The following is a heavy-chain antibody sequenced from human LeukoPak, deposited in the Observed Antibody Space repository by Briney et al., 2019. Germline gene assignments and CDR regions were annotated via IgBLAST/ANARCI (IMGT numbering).Heavy chain of an antibody. CDR2: IYTSGST. V-gene: IGHV4-61*02. J-gene: IGHJ6*02. Sequence: SETLSLTCTVSGGSISSGSYYWSWIRQPAGKGLEWIGRIYTSGSTNYNPSLKSRVTISVDTSKNQFSLKLSSVTAADTAVYYCARVHKVIAAAGNYYYGMDVWGQGTTVTVSS. D-gene: IGHD6-13*01. CDR1: GGSISSGSYY. CDR3: ARVHKVIAAAGNYYYGMDV.